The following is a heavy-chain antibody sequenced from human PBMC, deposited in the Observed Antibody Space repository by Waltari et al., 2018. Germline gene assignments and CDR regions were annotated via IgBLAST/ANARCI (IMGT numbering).Heavy chain of an antibody. CDR1: GFTFSNAW. CDR2: IKSKTDGGTT. CDR3: TTPRGVGATRLVY. Sequence: EVQLVESGGGWVKPGGSLRLSCAASGFTFSNAWMSWVRQAPGKGLEWVGRIKSKTDGGTTDYAAPVKGRFTISRDDSKNTLYLQMNSLKTEDTAVYYCTTPRGVGATRLVYWGQGTLVTVSS. V-gene: IGHV3-15*01. D-gene: IGHD1-26*01. J-gene: IGHJ4*02.